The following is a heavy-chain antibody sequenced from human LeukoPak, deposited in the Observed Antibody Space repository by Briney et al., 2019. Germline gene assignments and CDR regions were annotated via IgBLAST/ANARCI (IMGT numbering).Heavy chain of an antibody. D-gene: IGHD4-23*01. CDR1: GFIFRSYW. V-gene: IGHV3-74*01. Sequence: GGSLRLSCAASGFIFRSYWMHWVRQAPGRGLVWVSRINTDGSSTNYADSVKGRFTISRDNAKNTLYLQMNSLRAEDTAVYYCARELVGGNSFWGQGTLVTVSS. J-gene: IGHJ4*02. CDR2: INTDGSST. CDR3: ARELVGGNSF.